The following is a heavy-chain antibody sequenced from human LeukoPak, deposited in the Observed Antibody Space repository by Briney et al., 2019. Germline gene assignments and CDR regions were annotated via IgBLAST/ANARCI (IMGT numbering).Heavy chain of an antibody. V-gene: IGHV3-30-3*01. CDR3: ARDQVGGAVDY. CDR2: ISDSGTKK. CDR1: GFTFSTYA. Sequence: GRSLRLSCAASGFTFSTYAMHWVRQAPGKGLGWVAVISDSGTKKYYADSVKGRFTLSRDNSKNMLYLQMNSLRVEDTAVYYCARDQVGGAVDYWGQGTLVTVSS. D-gene: IGHD6-13*01. J-gene: IGHJ4*02.